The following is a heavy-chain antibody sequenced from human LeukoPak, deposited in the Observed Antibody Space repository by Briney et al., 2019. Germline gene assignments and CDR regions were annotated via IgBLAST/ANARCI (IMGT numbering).Heavy chain of an antibody. CDR3: ARGGFCTGTSCSPSAPAPYYYYGMDV. Sequence: PGGSLRLSWAASGFTFSDYYMSWIRQAPGKGLEWVSYISSRGSYTSYADSVKGRFTISRDNAKNSLYLQRNSLRAEDTAVYYCARGGFCTGTSCSPSAPAPYYYYGMDVWGQGTTVTVSS. CDR1: GFTFSDYY. D-gene: IGHD2-2*01. J-gene: IGHJ6*02. CDR2: ISSRGSYT. V-gene: IGHV3-11*06.